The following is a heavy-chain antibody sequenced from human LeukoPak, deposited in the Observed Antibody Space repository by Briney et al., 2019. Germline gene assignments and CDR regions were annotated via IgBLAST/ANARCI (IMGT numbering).Heavy chain of an antibody. CDR3: AKRPAYRYGAYFDY. V-gene: IGHV3-23*01. CDR1: GFTFSSYA. Sequence: PGGSLRLSCAASGFTFSSYAMSWFRQAPGKGLEWVSAISVSGGSTYYPDSVKGRFTISRDNSKNTPYLQMNSLRAEDTAVYYCAKRPAYRYGAYFDYWGQGTLVTVSS. D-gene: IGHD5-18*01. J-gene: IGHJ4*02. CDR2: ISVSGGST.